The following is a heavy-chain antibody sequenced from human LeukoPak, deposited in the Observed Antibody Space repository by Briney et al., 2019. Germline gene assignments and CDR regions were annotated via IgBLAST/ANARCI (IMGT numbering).Heavy chain of an antibody. CDR2: IKGDGIST. Sequence: PGGSLRLSCAASGFDFSSNWMHWVRHAPGQGLVWVSRIKGDGISTNYADSVKGRFTISRDNSKNTLYLQMSSLRAEDTAVYYCAKDPVAGTLRDYYGMDVWGQGTTVTVSS. V-gene: IGHV3-74*01. J-gene: IGHJ6*02. CDR1: GFDFSSNW. D-gene: IGHD6-19*01. CDR3: AKDPVAGTLRDYYGMDV.